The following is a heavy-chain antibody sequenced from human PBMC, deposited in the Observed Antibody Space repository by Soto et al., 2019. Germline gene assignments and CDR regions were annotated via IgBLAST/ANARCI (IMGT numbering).Heavy chain of an antibody. J-gene: IGHJ1*01. Sequence: SETLSLTCAVSGGSISSGGYSWSWIRQPPGKGLEWIGSIYYSGSTYYNPSLKSRVTISVDTSKNQFSLKLSSVTAADTAVYYCARQIGTRYFQHWGQGTLVTVSS. CDR1: GGSISSGGYS. D-gene: IGHD3-22*01. CDR3: ARQIGTRYFQH. V-gene: IGHV4-39*01. CDR2: IYYSGST.